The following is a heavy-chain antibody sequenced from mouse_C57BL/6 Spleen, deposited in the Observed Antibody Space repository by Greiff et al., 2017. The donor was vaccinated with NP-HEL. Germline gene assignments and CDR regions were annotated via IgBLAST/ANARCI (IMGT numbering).Heavy chain of an antibody. Sequence: VQLQQPGAELVKPGASVKMSCKASGYTFTSYWITWVKQRPGQGLEWIGDIYPGSGSTNYNEKFKSKATLTVDTSSSTSYMQLSSLTAEDSAVYYCAREAQAPDHYFDYWGQGTTLTVSS. CDR1: GYTFTSYW. D-gene: IGHD3-2*02. CDR2: IYPGSGST. CDR3: AREAQAPDHYFDY. V-gene: IGHV1-55*01. J-gene: IGHJ2*01.